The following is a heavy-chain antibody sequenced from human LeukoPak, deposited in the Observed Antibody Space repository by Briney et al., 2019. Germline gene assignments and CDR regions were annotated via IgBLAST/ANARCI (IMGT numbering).Heavy chain of an antibody. CDR1: GGSFSGYY. CDR2: INHSGST. CDR3: ARDMTTWWYNWFDP. Sequence: PSETLSLTCAVYGGSFSGYYWSWIRQPPRKGLEWIGEINHSGSTNYNPSLKSRVTISVDTSKNQFSLKLSSVTAADTAVYYCARDMTTWWYNWFDPWGQGTLVTVSS. J-gene: IGHJ5*02. D-gene: IGHD4-11*01. V-gene: IGHV4-34*01.